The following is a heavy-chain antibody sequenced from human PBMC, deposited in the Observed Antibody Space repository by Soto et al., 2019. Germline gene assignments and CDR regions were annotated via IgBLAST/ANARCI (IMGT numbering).Heavy chain of an antibody. J-gene: IGHJ4*02. D-gene: IGHD6-19*01. CDR2: IYNSGST. Sequence: SETLSLTCTVSGGSISSYYWSWIRQPPGKGLEWIGYIYNSGSTNYNPSLKSRVTISVDMSKNQFSLKLNSVTAADTAVYYCARHESSGWCYFDYWGQGTLVTVSS. V-gene: IGHV4-59*08. CDR3: ARHESSGWCYFDY. CDR1: GGSISSYY.